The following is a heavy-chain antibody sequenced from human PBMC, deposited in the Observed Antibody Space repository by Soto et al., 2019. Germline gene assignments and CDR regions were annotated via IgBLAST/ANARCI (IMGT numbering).Heavy chain of an antibody. D-gene: IGHD2-21*02. CDR1: GFTFSSYG. CDR3: AKGIRLAYCGGDCRYFDY. Sequence: GGSLRLSCAASGFTFSSYGMHWVRQAPGKGLEWVAVISYDGSNKYYADSVKGRFTISRDNSKNTLYLQMNSLRAEDTAVYYCAKGIRLAYCGGDCRYFDYWGQGTLVTVSS. J-gene: IGHJ4*02. V-gene: IGHV3-30*18. CDR2: ISYDGSNK.